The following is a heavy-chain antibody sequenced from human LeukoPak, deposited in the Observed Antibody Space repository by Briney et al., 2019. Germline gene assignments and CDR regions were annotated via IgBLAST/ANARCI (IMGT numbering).Heavy chain of an antibody. J-gene: IGHJ4*02. CDR1: GFTFSSYA. Sequence: GGSLRLSCAASGFTFSSYAMHWVRQAPGKGLEWVAVISYDGSNKYYADSVKGRFIISRDNSKSTLYLQMNSLRAEDTAVYYCARGWTAIDYWGQGTLVTVSS. D-gene: IGHD3/OR15-3a*01. CDR2: ISYDGSNK. CDR3: ARGWTAIDY. V-gene: IGHV3-30-3*01.